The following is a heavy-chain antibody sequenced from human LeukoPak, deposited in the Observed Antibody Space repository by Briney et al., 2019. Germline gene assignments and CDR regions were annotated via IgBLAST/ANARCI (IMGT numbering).Heavy chain of an antibody. CDR2: ITDSGSSI. CDR1: GFSFSTYS. CDR3: ARDRPHSGYDFDY. D-gene: IGHD5-12*01. J-gene: IGHJ4*02. Sequence: PPGESLRLSCAASGFSFSTYSMNWVRQAPGKGLEWLSYITDSGSSIFYAESVKGRFTISRDNAKNSLYLQMNSLRAEDTAVYYCARDRPHSGYDFDYWGQGTLVTVSS. V-gene: IGHV3-48*01.